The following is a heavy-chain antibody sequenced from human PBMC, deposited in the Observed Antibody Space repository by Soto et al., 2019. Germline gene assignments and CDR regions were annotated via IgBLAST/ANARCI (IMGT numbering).Heavy chain of an antibody. D-gene: IGHD4-17*01. J-gene: IGHJ4*02. CDR2: IIPIFGTA. CDR3: ELELTDHDYGDKYDY. CDR1: GGTFSSYA. V-gene: IGHV1-69*01. Sequence: QVQLVQSGAEVKKPGSSVKVSCKASGGTFSSYAISWVRQAPGQGLEWLGGIIPIFGTANYAQKFQGRVTITADESTSTAYMELSSLRSEDTAVYYCELELTDHDYGDKYDYWGQGTLVTVSS.